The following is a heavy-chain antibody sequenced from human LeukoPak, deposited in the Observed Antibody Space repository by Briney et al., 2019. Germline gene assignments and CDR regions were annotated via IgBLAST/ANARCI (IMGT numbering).Heavy chain of an antibody. D-gene: IGHD6-19*01. V-gene: IGHV3-23*01. J-gene: IGHJ4*02. CDR3: TIRWGQWLVGDY. CDR2: ISGSGGDT. Sequence: PGGSLRLSCAASGITFSSYAMSRVRQAPGKGLEWVSAISGSGGDTYYADSVKGRFTISRDNSKNTLYLQMNSLRAEDTSVYYCTIRWGQWLVGDYWGQGTLVTVSS. CDR1: GITFSSYA.